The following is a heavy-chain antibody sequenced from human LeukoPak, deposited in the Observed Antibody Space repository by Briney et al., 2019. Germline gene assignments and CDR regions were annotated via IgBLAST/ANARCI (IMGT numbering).Heavy chain of an antibody. V-gene: IGHV1-18*01. CDR2: ISTYNGDT. J-gene: IGHJ5*02. CDR1: GYTFTRYG. CDR3: ARAPHLSIAARRDNWLDP. Sequence: GASVKVSCKASGYTFTRYGISWVRQAPGQGLEWMGWISTYNGDTNYAQKFQGRVTMTTDTSTSTAYMELRSLRSDDTAVYYCARAPHLSIAARRDNWLDPWGQGTLVTVSS. D-gene: IGHD6-6*01.